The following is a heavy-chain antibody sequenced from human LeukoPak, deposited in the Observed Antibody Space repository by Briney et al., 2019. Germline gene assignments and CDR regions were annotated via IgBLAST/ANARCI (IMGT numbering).Heavy chain of an antibody. CDR3: ASRSALVRGVDAFDI. Sequence: WASVKVSCKASGYTFTSYGISWVRQAPGQGLEWMGWMNPNSGDTGYTQKFQGRVTMTRDTSISTAYVELSSLRSEDTAVYYCASRSALVRGVDAFDIWGQGTMVTVSP. V-gene: IGHV1-8*02. CDR1: GYTFTSYG. CDR2: MNPNSGDT. D-gene: IGHD3-10*01. J-gene: IGHJ3*02.